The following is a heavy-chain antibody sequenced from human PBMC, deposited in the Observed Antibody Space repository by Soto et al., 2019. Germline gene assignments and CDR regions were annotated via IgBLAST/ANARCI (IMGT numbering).Heavy chain of an antibody. CDR2: IGGSDGRT. CDR1: GFTLTHYD. Sequence: GGALRRSCSPSGFTLTHYDMSLVRQAPGKGLERVSTIGGSDGRTYYADSVKGRFTISRDTSKNTLYLQMNSLRAGDTALYYCAKGSYDSRGSSTDFWGQGTLVTVSS. V-gene: IGHV3-23*01. D-gene: IGHD3-22*01. CDR3: AKGSYDSRGSSTDF. J-gene: IGHJ4*02.